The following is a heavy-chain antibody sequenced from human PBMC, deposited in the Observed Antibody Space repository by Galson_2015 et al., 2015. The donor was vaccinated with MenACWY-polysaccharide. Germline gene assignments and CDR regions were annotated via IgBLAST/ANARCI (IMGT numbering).Heavy chain of an antibody. CDR3: ARDPSAFSAPSAFDI. V-gene: IGHV6-1*01. D-gene: IGHD3-3*02. Sequence: CAISGDSVSRKSATWNWIRQSPSRGLERLGRTYYRSQWYNDFAVSVKSRITINPDTSKNQFSLQLNSVTPEDTAVYYSARDPSAFSAPSAFDIWGQGTVVTVSS. J-gene: IGHJ3*02. CDR2: TYYRSQWYN. CDR1: GDSVSRKSAT.